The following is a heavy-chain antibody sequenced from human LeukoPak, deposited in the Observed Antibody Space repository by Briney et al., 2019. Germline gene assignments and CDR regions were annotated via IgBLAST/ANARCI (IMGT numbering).Heavy chain of an antibody. CDR2: IKEDGSEK. J-gene: IGHJ6*03. D-gene: IGHD6-13*01. CDR3: ARDRSIAAALYYYYYYYMDV. V-gene: IGHV3-7*01. Sequence: GGSLRLSCAASGFMFSSYWMSWVRQAPGKGLEWVADIKEDGSEKSYVDSVKGRFTISRDNAKNSLYLQMNSLRAEDTAVYYCARDRSIAAALYYYYYYYMDVWGKGTTVTISS. CDR1: GFMFSSYW.